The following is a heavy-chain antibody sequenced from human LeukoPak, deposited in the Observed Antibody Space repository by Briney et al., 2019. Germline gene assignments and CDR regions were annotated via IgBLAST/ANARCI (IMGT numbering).Heavy chain of an antibody. CDR2: ILYVGSNK. J-gene: IGHJ6*03. D-gene: IGHD2-2*02. CDR1: GFTFSSYG. CDR3: AKGGRNCSSTSCYRGREYYYYYYYLDV. V-gene: IGHV3-30*02. Sequence: PGGSLRLSCAESGFTFSSYGTYWVRQAPGKGLGRVAFILYVGSNKYYTGYVKGRFTISRDNSKNTLDLQRNSLRAEDKAVYYCAKGGRNCSSTSCYRGREYYYYYYYLDVWGKGTTVTVSS.